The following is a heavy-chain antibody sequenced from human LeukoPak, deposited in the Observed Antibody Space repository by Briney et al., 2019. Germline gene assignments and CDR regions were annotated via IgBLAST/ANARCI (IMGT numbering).Heavy chain of an antibody. D-gene: IGHD2-21*01. Sequence: GGSLRLSCAASGFRFSSYWMHWVRQAPGKGLVWVSRINPDGTETSYPDSVEGRFTISRDNAKNTVFMQMNSLRAEDTAVYYCAKHSGTLWWSQFDYWGQGTLVTVSS. CDR1: GFRFSSYW. J-gene: IGHJ4*02. CDR3: AKHSGTLWWSQFDY. CDR2: INPDGTET. V-gene: IGHV3-74*01.